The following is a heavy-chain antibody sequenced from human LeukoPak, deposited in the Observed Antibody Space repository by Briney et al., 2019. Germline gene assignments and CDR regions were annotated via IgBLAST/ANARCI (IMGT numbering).Heavy chain of an antibody. V-gene: IGHV4-59*01. CDR2: IYYSGST. J-gene: IGHJ6*03. D-gene: IGHD5-12*01. CDR1: GGSISSYY. Sequence: SETLSLTCTVSGGSISSYYWSWIRQPPGKGLEWIGYIYYSGSTNYNPSLKSRVTISVDTSKNQFSLKLSSVTAADTAVYYCARGQSGYDAFNILYYYYMDVWGKGTTVTISS. CDR3: ARGQSGYDAFNILYYYYMDV.